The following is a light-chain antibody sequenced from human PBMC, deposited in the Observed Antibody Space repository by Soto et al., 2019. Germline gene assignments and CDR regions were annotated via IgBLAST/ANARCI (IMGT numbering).Light chain of an antibody. V-gene: IGLV2-14*01. CDR2: EVS. CDR1: STDVGTYSY. J-gene: IGLJ3*02. Sequence: QSALTQPASVSGSPGQSITISCTGTSTDVGTYSYVSWYQQQPGKAPKVVIYEVSYRPSGVSNRFSGSKSGNTASLTISGLQAEDEADYYCTSYTSTTRGVFGGGTKLTVL. CDR3: TSYTSTTRGV.